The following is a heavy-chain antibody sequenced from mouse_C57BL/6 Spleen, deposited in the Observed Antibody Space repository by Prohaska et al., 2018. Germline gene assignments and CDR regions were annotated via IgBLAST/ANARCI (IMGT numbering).Heavy chain of an antibody. Sequence: QFPLQQSGAELLNPGASVKISCKASGYAFSSYLMNWVTQRPGTGLEWIGQIYPGDGDTNYNGKLKGKATLTADKSSSTAYMQLSRLTSEDSAGYFCARLEDYLVAYGGQGTLVTVSA. D-gene: IGHD2-4*01. CDR2: IYPGDGDT. J-gene: IGHJ3*01. CDR1: GYAFSSYL. V-gene: IGHV1-80*01. CDR3: ARLEDYLVAY.